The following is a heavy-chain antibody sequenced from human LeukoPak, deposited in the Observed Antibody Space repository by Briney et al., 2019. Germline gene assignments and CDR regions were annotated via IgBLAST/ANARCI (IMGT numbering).Heavy chain of an antibody. CDR1: GFTFSSYA. J-gene: IGHJ4*02. CDR2: ISGSGGST. CDR3: AKDLLAAGTLDFDY. V-gene: IGHV3-23*01. Sequence: GGSLRHSCAASGFTFSSYAMSWVRQAPGKGLEWVSAISGSGGSTYYADSVKGRFTISRDNSKNTLYLQMNSLRAEDTAVYYCAKDLLAAGTLDFDYWGQGTLVTVSS. D-gene: IGHD6-13*01.